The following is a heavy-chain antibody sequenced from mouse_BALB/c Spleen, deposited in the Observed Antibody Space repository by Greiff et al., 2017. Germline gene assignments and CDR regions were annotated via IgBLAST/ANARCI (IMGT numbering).Heavy chain of an antibody. CDR1: GFTFSSYA. Sequence: DVMLVESGGGLVKPGGSLKLSCAASGFTFSSYAMSWVRQTPEKRLEWVASISSGGSTYYPDSVKGRFTISRDNARNILYLQMSNLRSEDTAMYYCSRVAYGNYWYFDVWGAGTTVTVSS. V-gene: IGHV5-6-5*01. J-gene: IGHJ1*01. D-gene: IGHD2-1*01. CDR3: SRVAYGNYWYFDV. CDR2: ISSGGST.